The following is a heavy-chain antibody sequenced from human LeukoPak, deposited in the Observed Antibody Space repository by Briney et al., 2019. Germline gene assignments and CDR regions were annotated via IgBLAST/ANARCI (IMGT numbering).Heavy chain of an antibody. CDR3: ARGGFCGSTSYWFDY. J-gene: IGHJ4*02. D-gene: IGHD2-2*01. Sequence: PGGCLRLSCAVVGPSLANIWTRCVRPHAGDGRGWVATINQESTTTNHVDSVKGRITISRDNARNSVLLQMNSLGVEDTTMYYCARGGFCGSTSYWFDYWGQGTLVTVSS. CDR1: GPSLANIW. V-gene: IGHV3-7*01. CDR2: INQESTTT.